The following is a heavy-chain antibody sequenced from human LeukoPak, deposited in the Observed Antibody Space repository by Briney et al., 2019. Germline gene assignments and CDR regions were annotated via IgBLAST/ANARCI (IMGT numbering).Heavy chain of an antibody. V-gene: IGHV3-66*02. CDR3: AREAPPHSYGYKNWFDP. Sequence: GGCLRLSCAASGFTFSNYVMSWVRQAPGKGLEWVSVIYSGGSTYYADSVKGRFTISRDNSKNTLYLQMNSLRAEDTAVYYCAREAPPHSYGYKNWFDPWGQGTLVTVSS. CDR1: GFTFSNYV. D-gene: IGHD5-18*01. CDR2: IYSGGST. J-gene: IGHJ5*02.